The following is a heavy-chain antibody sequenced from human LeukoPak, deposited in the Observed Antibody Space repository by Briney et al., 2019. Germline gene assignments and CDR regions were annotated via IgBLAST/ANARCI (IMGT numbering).Heavy chain of an antibody. CDR3: TRMIYCSGGSCSFDY. Sequence: PGGSLRLSCTASGFTFGDYAMTWVRQAPGEGLEWVGFITSKAYGGTTEYAASVKGRFTISRDDSKSIAYLQVNSLKTEDTAVYYCTRMIYCSGGSCSFDYWGQGTLATVSS. CDR2: ITSKAYGGTT. J-gene: IGHJ4*02. D-gene: IGHD2-15*01. CDR1: GFTFGDYA. V-gene: IGHV3-49*04.